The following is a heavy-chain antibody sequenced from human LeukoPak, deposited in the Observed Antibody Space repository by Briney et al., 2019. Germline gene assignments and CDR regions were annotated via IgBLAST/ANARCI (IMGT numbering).Heavy chain of an antibody. CDR2: INTNTGNP. J-gene: IGHJ4*02. D-gene: IGHD6-13*01. V-gene: IGHV7-4-1*02. Sequence: ASVKVSCTASGYTFTSYAMNWVRQAPGQGLEWMGWINTNTGNPTYAQGFTGRFVFSLDTSVSTAYLQISSLKAEDTAVYYCARDWRSSSWKDFDYWGQGTLVTVSS. CDR1: GYTFTSYA. CDR3: ARDWRSSSWKDFDY.